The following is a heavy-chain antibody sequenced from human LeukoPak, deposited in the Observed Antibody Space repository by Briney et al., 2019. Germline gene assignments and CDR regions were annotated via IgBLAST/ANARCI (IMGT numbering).Heavy chain of an antibody. Sequence: ASVKVSCKASGYTFTSYGISWVRQAPGQGLEWMGWISAYNGNTNYAQKLQGRVTMTRDTSTSTVYMELSSLRSEDTAVYYCARDLGSRNLGGFDYWGQGTLVTVSS. CDR2: ISAYNGNT. D-gene: IGHD6-13*01. V-gene: IGHV1-18*01. J-gene: IGHJ4*02. CDR3: ARDLGSRNLGGFDY. CDR1: GYTFTSYG.